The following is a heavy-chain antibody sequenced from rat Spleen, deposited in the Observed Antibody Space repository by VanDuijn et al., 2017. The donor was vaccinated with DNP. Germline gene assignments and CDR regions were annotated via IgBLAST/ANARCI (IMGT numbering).Heavy chain of an antibody. Sequence: EVQLVESGGGLVQPGRSLKLSCAASGFTFSNYGMHWIRQAPTKGLEWVTSISPSGGGTYYRDSVKGRFTISRDNANRTLYLQMNSLRSEDTATYYCARGGYYSSSPLDAWGQGTSVTVSS. J-gene: IGHJ4*01. CDR1: GFTFSNYG. D-gene: IGHD1-2*01. CDR2: ISPSGGGT. CDR3: ARGGYYSSSPLDA. V-gene: IGHV5-19*01.